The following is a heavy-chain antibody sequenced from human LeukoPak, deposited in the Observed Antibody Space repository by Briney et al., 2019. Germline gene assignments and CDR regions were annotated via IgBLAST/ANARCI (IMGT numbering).Heavy chain of an antibody. CDR1: GGSISSGSYY. D-gene: IGHD3-3*01. CDR3: ARSSGYTNWFDP. Sequence: PSQTLSLTCTVSGGSISSGSYYWSWIRQPAGKGLEWIGRIYTSGSTNYNPSLKSRVTISVDTSKNQFSLKLSSVTAAGTAVYYCARSSGYTNWFDPWGQGTLVTVSS. V-gene: IGHV4-61*02. J-gene: IGHJ5*02. CDR2: IYTSGST.